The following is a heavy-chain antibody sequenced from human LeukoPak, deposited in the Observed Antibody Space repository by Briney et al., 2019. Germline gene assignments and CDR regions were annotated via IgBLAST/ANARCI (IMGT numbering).Heavy chain of an antibody. CDR3: AREFIKLGRDGYNYSDY. Sequence: ASVKVSCKASGYTFTGYYMHWVRQAPGQGLEWMGRINPNSGGTNYAQKLQGRVTMTRDTSISTAYMELSSLRSEDTAVYYCAREFIKLGRDGYNYSDYWGQGTLVTVSS. V-gene: IGHV1-2*06. D-gene: IGHD5-24*01. CDR1: GYTFTGYY. J-gene: IGHJ4*02. CDR2: INPNSGGT.